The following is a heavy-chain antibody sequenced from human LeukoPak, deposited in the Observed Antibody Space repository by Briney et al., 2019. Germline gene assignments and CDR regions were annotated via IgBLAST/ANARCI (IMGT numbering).Heavy chain of an antibody. CDR1: GYSFSSYW. V-gene: IGHV5-51*01. J-gene: IGHJ3*02. CDR2: IDPGDSET. Sequence: GESLKISCKGSGYSFSSYWIAWVRQMPGKGLQWMGIIDPGDSETRYSPSFQGQVTITADKSISTAYLQWSSLKASDTAMYYCARLNDGFDIWGQGAMVIVSS. CDR3: ARLNDGFDI.